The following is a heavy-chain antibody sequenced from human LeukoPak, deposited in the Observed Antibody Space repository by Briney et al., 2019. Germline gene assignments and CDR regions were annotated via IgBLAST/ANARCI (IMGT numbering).Heavy chain of an antibody. CDR3: AGATSHDYGMDV. CDR1: GGSISSGGYS. D-gene: IGHD2-2*01. CDR2: IYHSGST. J-gene: IGHJ6*02. Sequence: SETPSLTCAVSGGSISSGGYSWSWIRQPPGKGLEWIGYIYHSGSTYYNPSLKSRVTISVDRSKNQFSLKLSSVTAADTAVYYCAGATSHDYGMDVRGQGTTVTVSS. V-gene: IGHV4-30-2*01.